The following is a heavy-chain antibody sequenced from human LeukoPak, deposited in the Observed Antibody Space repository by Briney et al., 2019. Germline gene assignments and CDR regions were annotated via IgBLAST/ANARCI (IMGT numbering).Heavy chain of an antibody. CDR3: AGTYYWAY. V-gene: IGHV3-7*01. CDR1: GFTFSSNW. CDR2: IKQDGSEN. J-gene: IGHJ4*02. Sequence: GGSVTLSCAASGFTFSSNWMSWLRQAPGKGREGVANIKQDGSENYYVDYVKGRLTISRDNAKNSLDLQMNSLTAEYTTEYYCAGTYYWAYWGQGTLVTVSS.